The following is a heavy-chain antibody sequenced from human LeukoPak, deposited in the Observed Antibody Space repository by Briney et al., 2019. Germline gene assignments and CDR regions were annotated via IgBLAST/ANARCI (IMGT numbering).Heavy chain of an antibody. CDR3: ARDRGVSSSFDY. Sequence: GGSLRLSCAASGFTFSSYAMHWVRQAPGKGLEWVAVISYDGSNKYYADSVKGRFTISRDNSKNTLYLQMNSLGAEDTAVYYCARDRGVSSSFDYWGQGTLVTVSS. CDR2: ISYDGSNK. J-gene: IGHJ4*02. D-gene: IGHD3-10*01. CDR1: GFTFSSYA. V-gene: IGHV3-30-3*01.